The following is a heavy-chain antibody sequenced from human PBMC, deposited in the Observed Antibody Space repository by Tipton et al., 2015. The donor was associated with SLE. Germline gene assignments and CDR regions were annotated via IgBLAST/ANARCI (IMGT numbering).Heavy chain of an antibody. J-gene: IGHJ3*02. Sequence: TLSLTCTVSGGSISSQSFYWAWPRQPPGKTLEWIGSIADRGKANYSPSFTSRVTMSVDTSKNQFSLNLTSVTAADTAVYYCARDQNIDAFDMWGLGTLVTVSS. CDR2: IADRGKA. CDR1: GGSISSQSFY. V-gene: IGHV4-39*07. CDR3: ARDQNIDAFDM.